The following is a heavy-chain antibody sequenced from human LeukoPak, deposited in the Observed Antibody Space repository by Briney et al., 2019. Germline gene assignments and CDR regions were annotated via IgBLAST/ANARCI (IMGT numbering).Heavy chain of an antibody. CDR1: GGSISSSSYY. Sequence: PSETLSLTCTVSGGSISSSSYYWGWIRQPPGKGLEWIGSIYYSGSTYYNPSLKSRVTTSVDTSKNQFSLKLSSVTAADTAVYYCARVYSSSFDYWGQEPWSPSPQ. CDR2: IYYSGST. V-gene: IGHV4-39*07. J-gene: IGHJ4*01. D-gene: IGHD6-13*01. CDR3: ARVYSSSFDY.